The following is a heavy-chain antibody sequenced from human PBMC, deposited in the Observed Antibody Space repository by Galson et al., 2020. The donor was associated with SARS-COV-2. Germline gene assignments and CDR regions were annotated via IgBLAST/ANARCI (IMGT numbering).Heavy chain of an antibody. CDR1: GFTFSSYA. J-gene: IGHJ4*02. Sequence: GESLKISCAASGFTFSSYAMSWVRQAPGKGLEWVSAISGSGGSTYYADSVKGRFTISRDNSKNTLYLQMNSLRAEDMAVYYCAKRSGDSSGYYFDYWGQGTLVTVSS. D-gene: IGHD3-22*01. CDR3: AKRSGDSSGYYFDY. CDR2: ISGSGGST. V-gene: IGHV3-23*01.